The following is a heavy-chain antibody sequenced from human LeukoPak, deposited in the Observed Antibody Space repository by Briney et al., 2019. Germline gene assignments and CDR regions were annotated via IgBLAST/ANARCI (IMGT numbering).Heavy chain of an antibody. Sequence: SETLSLTCTVSGGSISRSSYFWGWIRQPPGKGLEWIGSFYYSGSTYYNPSLKSRVTISVDTSKNQFSLKLSSVTAADTAVYYCARGTTVTARVSKKEKTGPKMRYFDYWGQGTLVTVSS. CDR1: GGSISRSSYF. D-gene: IGHD4-11*01. CDR3: ARGTTVTARVSKKEKTGPKMRYFDY. CDR2: FYYSGST. V-gene: IGHV4-39*01. J-gene: IGHJ4*02.